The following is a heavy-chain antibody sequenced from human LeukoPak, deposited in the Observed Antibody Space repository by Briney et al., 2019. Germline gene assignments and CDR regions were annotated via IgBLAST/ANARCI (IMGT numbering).Heavy chain of an antibody. V-gene: IGHV3-21*01. D-gene: IGHD6-19*01. CDR3: ARTVSSAGWSDDAFDI. J-gene: IGHJ3*02. CDR1: GFTFSSYS. Sequence: GGSLRLSCAASGFTFSSYSMNWVRQAPGKGLEWVSSISSSSSYIYYADSVKGRFTISRDNAKNSLYLQMNSLRAEDTAVYYCARTVSSAGWSDDAFDIWGQGTMVTVSS. CDR2: ISSSSSYI.